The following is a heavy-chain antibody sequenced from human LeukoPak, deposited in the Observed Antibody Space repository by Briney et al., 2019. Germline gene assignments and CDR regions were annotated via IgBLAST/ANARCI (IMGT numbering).Heavy chain of an antibody. J-gene: IGHJ4*02. V-gene: IGHV3-30*04. Sequence: PGKSLTLSCVVSGFNFDNFAMHWVRQPLGKGLEWVAVISHDGRTKYYADSMKGRFTISRDNSKNTLYLQMNSLRAEDTAVYYCVRDDDRPDNGLDYWGQGTLVTVSS. CDR2: ISHDGRTK. D-gene: IGHD3-22*01. CDR1: GFNFDNFA. CDR3: VRDDDRPDNGLDY.